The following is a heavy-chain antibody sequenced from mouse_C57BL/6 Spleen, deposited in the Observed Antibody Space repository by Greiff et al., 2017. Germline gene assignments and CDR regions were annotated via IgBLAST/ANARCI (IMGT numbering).Heavy chain of an antibody. Sequence: VQLQQPGAGLVQPGASVKLSCTASGYTFTGYWMPWVQQAPGRGLEWIGRIGPFSCGTKYDEKFKSQVTLTVDKPTNTLYLQLSSLTSGDSEVDKCARGITTVVDYDAMDYWGQGTSVTVSS. V-gene: IGHV1-72*01. CDR3: ARGITTVVDYDAMDY. CDR1: GYTFTGYW. CDR2: IGPFSCGT. J-gene: IGHJ4*01. D-gene: IGHD1-1*01.